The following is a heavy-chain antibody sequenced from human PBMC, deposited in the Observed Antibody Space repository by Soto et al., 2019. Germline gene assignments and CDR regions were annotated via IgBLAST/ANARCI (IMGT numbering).Heavy chain of an antibody. CDR3: ARNTPGSSGWSMDV. D-gene: IGHD6-19*01. Sequence: QVQLVQSGAEVREPGASVKVSCKASGYTFTTYTVYWVRQAPGQRLEWMGWINTGNGNTKYSQKFQGRVTIIRDTSASTAYMDVGTLTSEDTAVYYCARNTPGSSGWSMDVWGQGTTVTVSS. CDR1: GYTFTTYT. V-gene: IGHV1-3*04. J-gene: IGHJ6*02. CDR2: INTGNGNT.